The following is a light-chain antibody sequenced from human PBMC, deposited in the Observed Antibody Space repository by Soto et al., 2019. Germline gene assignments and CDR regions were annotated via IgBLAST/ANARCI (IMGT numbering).Light chain of an antibody. CDR1: STDVGGYNY. CDR3: GSYTSTLYV. V-gene: IGLV2-14*01. CDR2: EVN. Sequence: QSVLAQPSSVSGSPGQSITISCTGTSTDVGGYNYVSWYQHHPGKGPKLIIYEVNNRPSGVSDRFSGSKSGNKASLTISNLEAEDESDYYCGSYTSTLYVFGTGTKVTVL. J-gene: IGLJ1*01.